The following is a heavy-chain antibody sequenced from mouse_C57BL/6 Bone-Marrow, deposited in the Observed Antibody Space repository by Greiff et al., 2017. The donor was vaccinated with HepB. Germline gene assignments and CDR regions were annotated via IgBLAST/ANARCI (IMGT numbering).Heavy chain of an antibody. D-gene: IGHD2-10*01. J-gene: IGHJ2*01. Sequence: VQLQQSGAELVRPGASVKLSCTASGFNIKDDYMHWVKQRPEQGLEWIGWIDPENGDTEYASKFQGKATITADTSSNTAYLQLSRLTSEDTAVYYCTTPSYSLDYWDQGTTLTVSS. CDR2: IDPENGDT. V-gene: IGHV14-4*01. CDR1: GFNIKDDY. CDR3: TTPSYSLDY.